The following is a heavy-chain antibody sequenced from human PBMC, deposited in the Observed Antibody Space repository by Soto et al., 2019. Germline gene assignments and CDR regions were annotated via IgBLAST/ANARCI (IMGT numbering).Heavy chain of an antibody. V-gene: IGHV4-59*01. D-gene: IGHD3-3*01. CDR3: ARNTDTYDFWSGYTYPNWFDP. CDR2: IFYSGST. Sequence: TSETLSLSCTVSGGSISSYYWSWIRQPPGKGLEWIGYIFYSGSTNYNPSLKSRVTISVDTSKNQFSLKLSSVTAADTAVYYCARNTDTYDFWSGYTYPNWFDPWGQGTLVTVSS. CDR1: GGSISSYY. J-gene: IGHJ5*02.